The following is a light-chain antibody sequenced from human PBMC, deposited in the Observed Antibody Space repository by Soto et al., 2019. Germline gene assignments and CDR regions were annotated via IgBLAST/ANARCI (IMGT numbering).Light chain of an antibody. J-gene: IGKJ4*01. Sequence: EIVLTQSPATLSLSPGERATLSCRASQSISSYLAWYQQKPGQAPRLLIYDASNRATGIPARFSGSGSGTDFTLTISSLEPEDFAVYYCQQRSEWPPTFGGGTKVEIK. V-gene: IGKV3-11*01. CDR1: QSISSY. CDR2: DAS. CDR3: QQRSEWPPT.